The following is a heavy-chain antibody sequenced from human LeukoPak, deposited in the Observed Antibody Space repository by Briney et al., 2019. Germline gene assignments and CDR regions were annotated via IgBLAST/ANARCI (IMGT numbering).Heavy chain of an antibody. J-gene: IGHJ3*02. CDR1: GASIDNSNYY. CDR2: MHYSGTT. D-gene: IGHD5-12*01. Sequence: SETLSLTCTVSGASIDNSNYYWGWFRQPPGGGLEWIGSMHYSGTTHYNPSLKSRVTISGDTAKNQFSLKLSSVTAADTAVYFCARHTRPGYSGYANAFDIWGQGTMVTVSS. CDR3: ARHTRPGYSGYANAFDI. V-gene: IGHV4-39*01.